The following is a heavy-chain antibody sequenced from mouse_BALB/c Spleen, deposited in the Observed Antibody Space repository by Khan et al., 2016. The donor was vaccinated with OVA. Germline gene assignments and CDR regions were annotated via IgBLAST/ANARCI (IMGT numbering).Heavy chain of an antibody. CDR1: GFTFSSYG. CDR3: ATSYFYGYYFDY. J-gene: IGHJ2*01. Sequence: EVELVESGGDLVQPGGSRKLSCAASGFTFSSYGMHWVRQAPEKGLEWVAYISGDSNTIYYADTVKGRFTISRDNPRNTLFLQMTSLMSEETAMVYWATSYFYGYYFDYWGPGTTLTVSS. CDR2: ISGDSNTI. D-gene: IGHD1-1*01. V-gene: IGHV5-17*02.